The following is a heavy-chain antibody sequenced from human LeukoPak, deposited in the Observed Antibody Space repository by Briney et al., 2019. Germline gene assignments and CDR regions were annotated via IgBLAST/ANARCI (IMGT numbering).Heavy chain of an antibody. Sequence: SETLSLTCAVYGGSFSGHYWSWIRQPPGKGLEWIGEINHSGSTNYNPSLKSRVTISVDTSKNQFSLKLSSVTAADTAVYYCARDRGGTMRVWGQGTLVTVSS. D-gene: IGHD3-22*01. CDR3: ARDRGGTMRV. J-gene: IGHJ4*02. V-gene: IGHV4-34*01. CDR2: INHSGST. CDR1: GGSFSGHY.